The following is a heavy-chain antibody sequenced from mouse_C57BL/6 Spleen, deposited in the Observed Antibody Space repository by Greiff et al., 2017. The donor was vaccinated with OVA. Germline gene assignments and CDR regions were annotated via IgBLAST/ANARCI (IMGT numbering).Heavy chain of an antibody. D-gene: IGHD2-1*01. CDR3: ARGNYGYYAMYY. Sequence: VQLQESGAELVKPGASVKISCKASGYAFSSYWMNWVKQRPGKGLEWIGQIYPGDGDTNYNGKLKGKATLTADKSSSTAYMQLSSLTSEDSAVYFCARGNYGYYAMYYWGQGTSVTVSS. J-gene: IGHJ4*01. CDR2: IYPGDGDT. CDR1: GYAFSSYW. V-gene: IGHV1-80*01.